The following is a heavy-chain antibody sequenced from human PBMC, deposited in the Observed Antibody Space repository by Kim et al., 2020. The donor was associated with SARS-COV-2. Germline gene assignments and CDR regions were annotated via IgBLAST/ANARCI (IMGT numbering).Heavy chain of an antibody. CDR3: ARTAWGLSSGWTGSDY. V-gene: IGHV3-53*04. J-gene: IGHJ4*02. CDR2: IYSGGST. D-gene: IGHD6-19*01. CDR1: GFTVSSNY. Sequence: GGSLRLSCAASGFTVSSNYMSWVRQAPGKGLEWVSVIYSGGSTYYADSVKGRFTISRHNSKNTLYLQMNSLRAEDTAVYYCARTAWGLSSGWTGSDYWGQGTLVTVSS.